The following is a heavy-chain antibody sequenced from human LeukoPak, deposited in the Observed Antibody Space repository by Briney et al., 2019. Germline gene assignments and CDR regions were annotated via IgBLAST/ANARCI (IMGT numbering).Heavy chain of an antibody. J-gene: IGHJ4*02. D-gene: IGHD6-13*01. CDR1: GFTFSSYA. CDR2: ISGSGGST. Sequence: GGSLRLSCAASGFTFSSYAMSWVRQAPGKGLEWVSAISGSGGSTYYADSVKGRFTISRDNSKNTLYLQMNSLRAEDTAVYYCAEDARGQQLAQGDYYFDYWGQGTLVTVSS. V-gene: IGHV3-23*01. CDR3: AEDARGQQLAQGDYYFDY.